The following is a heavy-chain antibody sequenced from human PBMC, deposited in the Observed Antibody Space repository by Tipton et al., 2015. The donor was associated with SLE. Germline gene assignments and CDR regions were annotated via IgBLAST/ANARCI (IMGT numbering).Heavy chain of an antibody. CDR3: ARDAGGYGDYLDY. Sequence: TLSLTCTVSGGSISSHYWSWIRQAPGKGLEWTGYISNSETTNYNPSLKSRVTISVDTSKNQFSLRLRSVTAADTAMYYCARDAGGYGDYLDYWGQGTLVTVSS. J-gene: IGHJ4*02. CDR1: GGSISSHY. CDR2: ISNSETT. V-gene: IGHV4-4*08. D-gene: IGHD4-17*01.